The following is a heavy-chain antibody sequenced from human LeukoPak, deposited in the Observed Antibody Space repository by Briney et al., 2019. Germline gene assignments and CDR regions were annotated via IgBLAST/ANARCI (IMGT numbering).Heavy chain of an antibody. CDR1: GFTFSSYA. V-gene: IGHV3-30-3*01. J-gene: IGHJ4*02. Sequence: GRSLRLSCAASGFTFSSYAMHWVRQAPGKGLEWVAVISYDGSNKYYADSVKGRFTISRDNSKNTLYLQMNSLRAEDTAVYYCARDRGESLDYWGQGTLVTVSS. CDR2: ISYDGSNK. CDR3: ARDRGESLDY. D-gene: IGHD3-10*01.